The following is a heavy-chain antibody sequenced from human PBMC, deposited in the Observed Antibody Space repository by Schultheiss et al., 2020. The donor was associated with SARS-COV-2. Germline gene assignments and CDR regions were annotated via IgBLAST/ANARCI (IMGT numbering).Heavy chain of an antibody. Sequence: ASVKVSCKASGYTFTPYWIHWVRQAPGQGLEWMGWVNPTNGDTNYAQKFQGRVTMTRDTSISTAYMELRGLTSDDTAIYYCARGVLFPGDKKALDYWGQGTLVNVSS. J-gene: IGHJ4*02. CDR1: GYTFTPYW. D-gene: IGHD7-27*01. CDR2: VNPTNGDT. V-gene: IGHV1-2*02. CDR3: ARGVLFPGDKKALDY.